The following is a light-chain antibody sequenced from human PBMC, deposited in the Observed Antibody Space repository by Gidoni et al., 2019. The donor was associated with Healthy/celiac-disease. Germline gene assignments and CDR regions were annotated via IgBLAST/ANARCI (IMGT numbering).Light chain of an antibody. CDR2: GAS. Sequence: EILLTQSPGTLSLSPGERATLSCRASQSVSSSYLAWYQQKPGQAPRLLIYGASSRATGIPDRFSGSGSGTDFTLTISRLEPEDFAVYYCQQYDSSLRTFGQGTKVEIK. V-gene: IGKV3-20*01. CDR1: QSVSSSY. CDR3: QQYDSSLRT. J-gene: IGKJ1*01.